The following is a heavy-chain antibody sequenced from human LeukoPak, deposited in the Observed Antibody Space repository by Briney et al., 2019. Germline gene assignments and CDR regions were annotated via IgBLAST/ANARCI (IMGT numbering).Heavy chain of an antibody. J-gene: IGHJ4*02. V-gene: IGHV1-69*10. CDR2: SIPIFGIA. Sequence: ASVKVSCKASGGTFSSYAISWVRQAPAQGLEWMGGSIPIFGIANYAQKFQGRVTITADKSTSTAYMELSSRRAEDTAVYYCARGGWDYYDSSGYYYPFDYWGQGTLVTVSS. D-gene: IGHD3-22*01. CDR1: GGTFSSYA. CDR3: ARGGWDYYDSSGYYYPFDY.